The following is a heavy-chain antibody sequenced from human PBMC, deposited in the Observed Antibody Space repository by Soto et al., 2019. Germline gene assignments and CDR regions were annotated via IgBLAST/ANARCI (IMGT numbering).Heavy chain of an antibody. V-gene: IGHV4-34*01. CDR3: ARRSAAGP. J-gene: IGHJ5*02. D-gene: IGHD6-25*01. Sequence: QVQLQQWGAGLLKPSETLSLTCAVYGGSFSGYYWSWIRQPPGKGLEWIGEINHSGSTNYNPSLRRRVTISVDTSKNQFCLKLSSVTAADTAVYYCARRSAAGPWGQGTLVTVSS. CDR1: GGSFSGYY. CDR2: INHSGST.